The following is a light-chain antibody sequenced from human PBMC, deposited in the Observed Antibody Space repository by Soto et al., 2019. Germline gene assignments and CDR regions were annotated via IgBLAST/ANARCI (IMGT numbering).Light chain of an antibody. CDR2: LGS. J-gene: IGKJ4*01. Sequence: DIVLTQSPLSLPVTPGESASISCNSSQSLLLSSGNNYLDWYLQKPGQSPQLLIYLGSTRASGVPDRFSGSGSGKDFTLKISTVEAEDVGVYYGAQDLQTVTFRDWTKVDIX. CDR3: AQDLQTVT. CDR1: QSLLLSSGNNY. V-gene: IGKV2-28*01.